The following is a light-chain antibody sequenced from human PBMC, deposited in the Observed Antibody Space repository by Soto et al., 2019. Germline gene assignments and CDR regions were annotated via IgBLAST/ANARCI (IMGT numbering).Light chain of an antibody. J-gene: IGKJ4*01. CDR2: DAS. CDR1: QDISNY. V-gene: IGKV1-33*01. CDR3: QQYDNLPLT. Sequence: DIQMTQSPSSLSASVGDRVTITCQASQDISNYLNWYQQKPGKAPKLLIYDASNLVTGVPSRFSVSGSGKAFTFTISSLQTEDIATYYCQQYDNLPLTFGGGTKVEIK.